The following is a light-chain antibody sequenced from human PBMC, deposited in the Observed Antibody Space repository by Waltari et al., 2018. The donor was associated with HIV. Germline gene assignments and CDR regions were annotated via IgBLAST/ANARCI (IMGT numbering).Light chain of an antibody. V-gene: IGLV1-47*01. CDR3: ATWDDSLSALWV. J-gene: IGLJ3*02. CDR1: SSHIGSNY. CDR2: RNN. Sequence: QSVLTPPPSASGTPGQRVTISCSGNSSHIGSNYVYWSQQLPGTTPRLLIFRNNQSPSGVPDRFSGSKSGTSASLAISGLRSEDEADYFCATWDDSLSALWVFGGGTKLTVL.